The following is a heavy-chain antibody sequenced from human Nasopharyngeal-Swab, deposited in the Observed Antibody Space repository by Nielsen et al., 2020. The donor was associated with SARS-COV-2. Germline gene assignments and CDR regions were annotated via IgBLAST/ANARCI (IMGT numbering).Heavy chain of an antibody. V-gene: IGHV1-3*01. D-gene: IGHD2-21*01. CDR2: INGDTGNT. Sequence: WVRQAPGQSPEWMGWINGDTGNTKYPEKFQGRVTITRDRSTKTAYMELRSLRSEDTAVYYCARERPEHYFDLWGPGTLVTVSS. J-gene: IGHJ4*02. CDR3: ARERPEHYFDL.